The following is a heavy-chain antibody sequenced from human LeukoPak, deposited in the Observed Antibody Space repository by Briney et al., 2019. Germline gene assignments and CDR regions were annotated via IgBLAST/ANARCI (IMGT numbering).Heavy chain of an antibody. CDR2: ISAYNGNT. CDR3: ASPPGYSSSWALDY. Sequence: ASVKVSCKASGYTFTSYGISWVRQAPGQGLEWMGWISAYNGNTNYAQKLQGRVTMTTDTSTSTAYMELRSLRSDDTAVYYCASPPGYSSSWALDYWGQGTLVTVSS. CDR1: GYTFTSYG. V-gene: IGHV1-18*01. D-gene: IGHD6-13*01. J-gene: IGHJ4*02.